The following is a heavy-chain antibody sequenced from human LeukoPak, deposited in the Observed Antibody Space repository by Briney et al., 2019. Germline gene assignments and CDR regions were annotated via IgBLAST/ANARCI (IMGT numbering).Heavy chain of an antibody. Sequence: GGSLRLSCAASGFTFSSYAMSWVRQAPGEGLEWVSAISGSGGSTYYADSVKGRFAISRDNSKNTLYLQMNSLRAEDTAVYYCAKVLHYDYVWGSYRHTAGYFDYWGQGTLVTVSS. CDR2: ISGSGGST. D-gene: IGHD3-16*02. V-gene: IGHV3-23*01. CDR1: GFTFSSYA. J-gene: IGHJ4*02. CDR3: AKVLHYDYVWGSYRHTAGYFDY.